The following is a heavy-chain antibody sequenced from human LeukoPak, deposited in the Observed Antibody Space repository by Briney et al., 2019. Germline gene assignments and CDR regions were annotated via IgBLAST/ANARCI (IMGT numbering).Heavy chain of an antibody. CDR3: ARVGANDAFDI. Sequence: GGSLRLSCAASGFTFSSYWMSWVRQAPGKGQEWVANIKQDGSEKYYVDSVKGRFTISRDNAKNSLYLQMNSLRAEDTAVYYCARVGANDAFDIWGQGTMVTVS. V-gene: IGHV3-7*01. J-gene: IGHJ3*02. CDR1: GFTFSSYW. D-gene: IGHD1-26*01. CDR2: IKQDGSEK.